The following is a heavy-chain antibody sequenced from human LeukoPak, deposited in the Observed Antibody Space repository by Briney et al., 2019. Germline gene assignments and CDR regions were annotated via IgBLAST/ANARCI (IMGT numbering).Heavy chain of an antibody. D-gene: IGHD4-17*01. Sequence: SGPTLVNPTQTLTLTCSFSGFSRSTPGVGVGWIRQPPGKALEWLALIYWDDDKLYSPSLRSRLTITKDTSKNQVVLTMTNMDPVDTATYFCAHLDYDDSPTDDAFDIWGQGTMVTVSS. J-gene: IGHJ3*02. CDR1: GFSRSTPGVG. V-gene: IGHV2-5*02. CDR2: IYWDDDK. CDR3: AHLDYDDSPTDDAFDI.